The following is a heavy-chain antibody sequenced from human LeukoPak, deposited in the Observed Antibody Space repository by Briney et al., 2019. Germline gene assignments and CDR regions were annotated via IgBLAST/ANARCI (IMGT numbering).Heavy chain of an antibody. CDR3: ARTMGATYGWFDP. CDR1: GGTFSSYA. D-gene: IGHD1-26*01. V-gene: IGHV1-69*04. J-gene: IGHJ5*02. Sequence: GASVKVSCKASGGTFSSYAISWVRQAPGQGLEWMGRIIPILGIANYAQKFQGRVTITADKSTSTAYMELSSLRSEDTAVYYCARTMGATYGWFDPWGQGTLVTVSS. CDR2: IIPILGIA.